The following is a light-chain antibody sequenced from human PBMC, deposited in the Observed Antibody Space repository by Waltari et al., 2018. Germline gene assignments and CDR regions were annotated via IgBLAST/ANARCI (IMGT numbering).Light chain of an antibody. CDR1: QSVKNN. J-gene: IGKJ4*01. Sequence: DIQMTQSPSTLSASVGDRITITCRTSQSVKNNLAWYQKKPGKAPKVLIHKASRLEGGVPSRFSGSGYGTEFTLTISSLQPDDFATYYCQEYDSLPVTFGGGTRVEIK. CDR2: KAS. V-gene: IGKV1-5*03. CDR3: QEYDSLPVT.